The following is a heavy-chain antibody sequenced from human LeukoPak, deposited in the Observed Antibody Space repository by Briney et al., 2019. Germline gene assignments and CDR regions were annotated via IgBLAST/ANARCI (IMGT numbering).Heavy chain of an antibody. CDR3: ARDGLIAAALLYIDYYYYYYMDV. CDR1: GFTFSSYS. Sequence: PGGSLRLSCAASGFTFSSYSMNWVRQAPGKGLEWVSSISSSSSYIYYADSVKGRFTISRDNAKNSLYLQMNSLRAEDTAVYYCARDGLIAAALLYIDYYYYYYMDVWGKGTTVTVSS. V-gene: IGHV3-21*01. J-gene: IGHJ6*03. D-gene: IGHD6-13*01. CDR2: ISSSSSYI.